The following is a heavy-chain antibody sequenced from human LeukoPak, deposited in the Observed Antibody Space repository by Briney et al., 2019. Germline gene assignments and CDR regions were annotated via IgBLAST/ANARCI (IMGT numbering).Heavy chain of an antibody. CDR3: ARGGSDYGDYFGAFGI. V-gene: IGHV3-30-3*01. CDR2: ISYDGSNK. J-gene: IGHJ3*02. Sequence: GRSLRLSCAASGFTFSSYAMHWVRQAPGKGLEWVAVISYDGSNKYYADSVKGRFTISRDNSKNTLYLQMNSLRAEDTAVYYCARGGSDYGDYFGAFGIWGQGTMVTVSS. D-gene: IGHD4-17*01. CDR1: GFTFSSYA.